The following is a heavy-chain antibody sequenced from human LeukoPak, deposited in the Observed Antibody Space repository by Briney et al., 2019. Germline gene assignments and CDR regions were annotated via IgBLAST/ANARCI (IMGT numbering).Heavy chain of an antibody. V-gene: IGHV3-30-3*01. CDR1: GFTFSSYA. D-gene: IGHD2-2*01. J-gene: IGHJ4*02. CDR3: ARDLPPTVPAAIDY. CDR2: ISYDGSNK. Sequence: GGSLRLSCAASGFTFSSYAMHWVRQAPGKGLEWVAVISYDGSNKYYADSVKGRFTISRDNSKNTLYLQMNSLRAEDTAVYYCARDLPPTVPAAIDYWGQGTLVTVSS.